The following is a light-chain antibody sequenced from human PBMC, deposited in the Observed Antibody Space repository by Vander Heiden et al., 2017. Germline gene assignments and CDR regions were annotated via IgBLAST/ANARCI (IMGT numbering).Light chain of an antibody. V-gene: IGLV8-61*01. Sequence: QTVVTQEPSFSVSPGGTATLTCGLSSGSVSTRYYPRWYQQTPGQAPRTLIYSTNSRSSGVPDRFSGSILGNKAALTITGAQADDESDYYCVLYMGSGTWVFGGGTKLTVL. CDR3: VLYMGSGTWV. CDR2: STN. CDR1: SGSVSTRYY. J-gene: IGLJ3*02.